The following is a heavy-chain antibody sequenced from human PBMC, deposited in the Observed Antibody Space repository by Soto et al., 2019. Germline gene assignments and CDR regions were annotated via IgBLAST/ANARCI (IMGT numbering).Heavy chain of an antibody. CDR2: LFWDDDK. Sequence: QITLKESGPMLVKPTQTLTLTCTFSGFSLNTNGVGVGWIRQPPGKALEWLALLFWDDDKRYSPSLKSRLTSTDDPSENQVVLTRATMHPVDTATYYFVRSPISGYNYHRWCAPWGKGALVTVSS. CDR3: VRSPISGYNYHRWCAP. J-gene: IGHJ5*02. V-gene: IGHV2-5*02. CDR1: GFSLNTNGVG. D-gene: IGHD5-12*01.